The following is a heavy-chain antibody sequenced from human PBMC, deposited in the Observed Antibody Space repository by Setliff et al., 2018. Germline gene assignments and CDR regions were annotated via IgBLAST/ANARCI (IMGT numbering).Heavy chain of an antibody. CDR3: ARTLSGYLSYFDS. Sequence: SETLSLTCAVSNHSISSDYYWGWVRQSPVKGLEWIGNVYHSGKTYYNPSLKSRVTISVDTSKNHFSLRLTSVTAADTAIYFCARTLSGYLSYFDSWGQGTLGTSPQ. CDR2: VYHSGKT. D-gene: IGHD5-12*01. J-gene: IGHJ4*02. CDR1: NHSISSDYY. V-gene: IGHV4-38-2*01.